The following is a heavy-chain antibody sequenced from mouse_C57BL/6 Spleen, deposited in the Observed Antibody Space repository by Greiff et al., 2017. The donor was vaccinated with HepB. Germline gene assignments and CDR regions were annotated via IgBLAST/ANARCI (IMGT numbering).Heavy chain of an antibody. J-gene: IGHJ4*01. Sequence: VQLQQSGPELVKPGASVKISCKASGYAFSSSWMNWVKQRPGKGLEWIGRIYPGDGDTNYNGKFKGKATLTADKSSSTAYMQLSSLTSEDSAVYFCARGEITTVVPAMDYWGQGTSVTVSS. D-gene: IGHD1-1*01. V-gene: IGHV1-82*01. CDR2: IYPGDGDT. CDR3: ARGEITTVVPAMDY. CDR1: GYAFSSSW.